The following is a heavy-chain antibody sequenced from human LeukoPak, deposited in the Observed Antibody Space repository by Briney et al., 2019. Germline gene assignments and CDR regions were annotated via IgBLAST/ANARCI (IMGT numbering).Heavy chain of an antibody. D-gene: IGHD3-22*01. V-gene: IGHV1-69*04. Sequence: SVKVSCKASGGTFSSYAISWVRQAPGQGLEWMGRIIPILGIANYAQKFQGRVTITADKSTSTAYMELSSLRSEDTAVYYCARQYYYDSSGYPPFDYWGQGTLVTVSS. J-gene: IGHJ4*02. CDR3: ARQYYYDSSGYPPFDY. CDR2: IIPILGIA. CDR1: GGTFSSYA.